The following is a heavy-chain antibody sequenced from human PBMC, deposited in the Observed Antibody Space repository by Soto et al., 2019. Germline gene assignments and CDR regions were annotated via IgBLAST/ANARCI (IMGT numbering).Heavy chain of an antibody. CDR2: SIPIFGTA. Sequence: QVQLVQSGAEVKKPGSSVKVSCKASGGTFNNYPITWVRQAPGQGLEWMGGSIPIFGTANYAQKFQGRVTITVDESASTAYMELSSLSSEDTAVYYCARGRGYSGDDHYYYFDMDVWGQGTTVTVSS. CDR3: ARGRGYSGDDHYYYFDMDV. D-gene: IGHD5-12*01. J-gene: IGHJ6*02. CDR1: GGTFNNYP. V-gene: IGHV1-69*01.